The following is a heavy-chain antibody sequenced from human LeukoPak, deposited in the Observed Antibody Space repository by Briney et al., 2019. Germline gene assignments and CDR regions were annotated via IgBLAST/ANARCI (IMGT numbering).Heavy chain of an antibody. V-gene: IGHV3-7*04. CDR2: IKQDGNEK. D-gene: IGHD3-10*01. CDR1: GFNFSRHW. J-gene: IGHJ4*02. CDR3: AREYFYGSGSYYNGY. Sequence: GGSLRLSCAGSGFNFSRHWMGWVRQTPGRGLEWVANIKQDGNEKYYVDSVKGRFTISRDNAKNSLYLHMNSLRAEDTAVYYCAREYFYGSGSYYNGYWGQGALVTVSS.